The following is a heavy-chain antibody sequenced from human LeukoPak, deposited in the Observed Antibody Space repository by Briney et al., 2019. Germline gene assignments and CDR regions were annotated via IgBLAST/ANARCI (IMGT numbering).Heavy chain of an antibody. V-gene: IGHV3-33*06. J-gene: IGHJ4*02. D-gene: IGHD6-19*01. CDR2: IWYDGSNK. CDR3: AKQDIRSSAWYD. CDR1: GFTFSSYG. Sequence: GGSLRLSCAASGFTFSSYGMHWVRQAPGKGLEWVAVIWYDGSNKYYADSVKGRFTISRDNSKNTLYLQTNSLRAEDTAVYYCAKQDIRSSAWYDWGQGTLVTVSS.